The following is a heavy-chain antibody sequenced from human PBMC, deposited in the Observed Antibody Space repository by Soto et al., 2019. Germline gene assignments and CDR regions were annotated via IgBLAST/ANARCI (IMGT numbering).Heavy chain of an antibody. J-gene: IGHJ4*02. D-gene: IGHD3-22*01. CDR2: ISTNGGST. CDR1: GFTFSSDA. CDR3: VKGEYYYDRSGYYPFDY. V-gene: IGHV3-64D*06. Sequence: GGSLRVSCSASGFTFSSDAMHWVRQAPGKGLEYVSSISTNGGSTHYADSVKGRFTISRDNSKNTQYLQMSSLRADDTAVYYCVKGEYYYDRSGYYPFDYWGQGP.